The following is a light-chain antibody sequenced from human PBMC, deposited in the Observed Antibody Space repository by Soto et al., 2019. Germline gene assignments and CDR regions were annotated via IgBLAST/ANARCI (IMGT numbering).Light chain of an antibody. CDR1: QSVSTKY. V-gene: IGKV3-20*01. J-gene: IGKJ2*01. CDR2: GTS. Sequence: EIVLTQSPGTLSLSLGERATLSCRASQSVSTKYVAWYQQKPGQAPSLLIYGTSNRAAGIPDRFSSSGSGKDFSLPISRLEPEDFAVYYCQHYGSSPPDTFGQGTKLEIK. CDR3: QHYGSSPPDT.